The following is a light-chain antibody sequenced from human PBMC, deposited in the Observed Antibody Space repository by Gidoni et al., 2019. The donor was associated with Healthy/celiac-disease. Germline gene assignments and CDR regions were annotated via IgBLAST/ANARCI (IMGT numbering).Light chain of an antibody. CDR3: SSYTSSSTVV. V-gene: IGLV2-14*03. CDR1: SSDVGGYHY. J-gene: IGLJ2*01. CDR2: DVS. Sequence: QSALTPPASVSGSPGPSLTISCTGTSSDVGGYHYVSWYQQHPGKDPKLMIYDVSNRPSGVSNRFSGSKSGNTASLTISGLQAEDEADYYCSSYTSSSTVVFGGGTKLTVL.